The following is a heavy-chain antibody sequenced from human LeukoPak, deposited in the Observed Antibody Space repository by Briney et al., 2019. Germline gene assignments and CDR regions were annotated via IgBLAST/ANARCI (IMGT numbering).Heavy chain of an antibody. CDR3: GKTTAGYSSGQKPAWPVDY. V-gene: IGHV3-23*01. CDR1: GFTFGSFA. Sequence: GGSLRLSCEASGFTFGSFAMYWVRQAPGKGLEWIAGIFGSGGSPHYADSVKGRFTISRDNSKNTVYLHINSLRAEDTAVYYCGKTTAGYSSGQKPAWPVDYWGQGTLVTVSS. J-gene: IGHJ4*02. CDR2: IFGSGGSP. D-gene: IGHD5-18*01.